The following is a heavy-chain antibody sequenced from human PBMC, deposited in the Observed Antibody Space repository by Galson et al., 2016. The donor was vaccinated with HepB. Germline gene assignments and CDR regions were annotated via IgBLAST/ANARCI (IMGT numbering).Heavy chain of an antibody. CDR2: INSDGSTT. Sequence: SLRLSCAASGFSFSSYWMHWVRQAPGKGLVWVSCINSDGSTTRYADSVRGRFTISRDNAKNMLYLQMNSLRAEDTALYYCARAGNYYGSGSYYKNGAFDIWGQGTMVTVSS. CDR3: ARAGNYYGSGSYYKNGAFDI. CDR1: GFSFSSYW. J-gene: IGHJ3*02. D-gene: IGHD3-10*01. V-gene: IGHV3-74*01.